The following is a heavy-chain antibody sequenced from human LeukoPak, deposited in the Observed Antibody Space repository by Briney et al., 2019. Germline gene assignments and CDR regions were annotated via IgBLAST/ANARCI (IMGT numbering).Heavy chain of an antibody. CDR3: ARGIRTVVVITTYYFDY. Sequence: GASVSVSCTASGFTFTIYDINWVRQAPGQGLEWVVWMNPNSGNTGYAQKFQGRVTMTRNTSISTAYMELSSLRSEDTAVYYCARGIRTVVVITTYYFDYWGQGTLVTVSS. V-gene: IGHV1-8*01. CDR2: MNPNSGNT. D-gene: IGHD3-22*01. J-gene: IGHJ4*02. CDR1: GFTFTIYD.